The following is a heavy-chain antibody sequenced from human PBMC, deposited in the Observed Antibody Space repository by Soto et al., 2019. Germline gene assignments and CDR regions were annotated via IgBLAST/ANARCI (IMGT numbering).Heavy chain of an antibody. CDR2: INPTGGST. J-gene: IGHJ4*02. Sequence: QVQLVQSGAEVKKPGASVKVSCKASGYTFINYYIHWVRQAPGHGLEWMAIINPTGGSTNYAQKFQGRLTLTMDTSTTTVYMELSSLTSEDTAIYICARHLAASDVWGQGTLVTVSS. CDR3: ARHLAASDV. CDR1: GYTFINYY. V-gene: IGHV1-46*01. D-gene: IGHD6-25*01.